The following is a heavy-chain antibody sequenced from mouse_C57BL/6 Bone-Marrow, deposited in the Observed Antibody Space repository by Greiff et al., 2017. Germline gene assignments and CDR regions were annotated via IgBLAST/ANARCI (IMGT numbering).Heavy chain of an antibody. J-gene: IGHJ2*01. Sequence: EVMLVESGGGLVKPGGSLKLSCAASGFTFSSYTMSWVRQTPEKRLEWVATISGGGGNTYYPDSVKGRFTISRDNAKNTLYLQMSSLRSEDTALYYCARNPQYYGSSYYVGYWGQGTTLTVAS. D-gene: IGHD1-1*01. CDR2: ISGGGGNT. CDR3: ARNPQYYGSSYYVGY. CDR1: GFTFSSYT. V-gene: IGHV5-9*01.